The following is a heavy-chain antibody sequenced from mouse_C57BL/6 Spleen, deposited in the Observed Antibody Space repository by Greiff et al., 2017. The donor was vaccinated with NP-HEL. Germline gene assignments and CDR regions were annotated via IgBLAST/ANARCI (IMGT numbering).Heavy chain of an antibody. Sequence: DVHLVESEGGLVQPGSSMKLSCTASGFTFSDYYMAWVRQVPEKGLEWVANINYDGSSTYYLDSLKSRFIISKDNAKNILYLQMSSLKSEDTATYYCARGGLYGSSYWFACWGQGTLVTVST. J-gene: IGHJ3*01. CDR3: ARGGLYGSSYWFAC. D-gene: IGHD1-1*01. V-gene: IGHV5-16*01. CDR1: GFTFSDYY. CDR2: INYDGSST.